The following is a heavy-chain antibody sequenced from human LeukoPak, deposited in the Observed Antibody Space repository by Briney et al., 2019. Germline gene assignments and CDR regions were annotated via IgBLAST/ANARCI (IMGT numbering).Heavy chain of an antibody. J-gene: IGHJ4*02. CDR3: AREPLLRFGELLHPYYFDY. Sequence: GASVKVSCKASGGTFSSYAISWVRQAPGQGLEWMGRIIPILGIANYAQKFQGRVTITADKSTSTAYMELSSLRSEDTAVYYCAREPLLRFGELLHPYYFDYWGQGTLVTVSS. CDR2: IIPILGIA. V-gene: IGHV1-69*04. CDR1: GGTFSSYA. D-gene: IGHD3-10*01.